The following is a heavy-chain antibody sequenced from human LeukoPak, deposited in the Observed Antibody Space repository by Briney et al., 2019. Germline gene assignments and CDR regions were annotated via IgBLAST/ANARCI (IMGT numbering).Heavy chain of an antibody. J-gene: IGHJ6*02. V-gene: IGHV3-33*01. CDR2: IWYDGSNK. D-gene: IGHD2-15*01. CDR3: ARVGCSGGSCKPYHYYGMDV. CDR1: GFTFSTYG. Sequence: GGSLRPSCAASGFTFSTYGMNWVRQAPGKGLEWVAVIWYDGSNKYYADSVKGRFTISRDNSKNTLYLQMNSLRVEDTAVYYCARVGCSGGSCKPYHYYGMDVWGQGTTVTVS.